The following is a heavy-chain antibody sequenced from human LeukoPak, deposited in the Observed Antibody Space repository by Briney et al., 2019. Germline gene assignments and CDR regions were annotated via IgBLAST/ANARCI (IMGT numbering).Heavy chain of an antibody. CDR1: GFSVSTYE. D-gene: IGHD3-10*01. V-gene: IGHV3-48*03. CDR3: ARGRPEFFGSGTYLND. CDR2: ISSSGTTI. Sequence: GGSLRLSCAASGFSVSTYEMNWVRQAPGKRLECVSYISSSGTTISYADSVEGRFTISRDNAKNSLYLEMNSLRVEDTAVYYCARGRPEFFGSGTYLNDWGQGTLVTVSS. J-gene: IGHJ4*02.